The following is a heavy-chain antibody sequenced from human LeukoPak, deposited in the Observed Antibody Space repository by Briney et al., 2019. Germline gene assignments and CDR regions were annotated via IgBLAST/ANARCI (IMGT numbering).Heavy chain of an antibody. J-gene: IGHJ6*02. CDR2: IDPSDSYP. Sequence: GESLKISCKGSGYSFTNYWITWVRQMPGKGLEWMGRIDPSDSYPNYSPSFQGHVTISADKSISTAYLQWNSLKASDTAMYYCARHSAYDELDCWGLGTLVTVSSGMDVWGQGTTVTVSS. CDR3: ARHSAYDELDCWGLGTLVTVSSGMDV. D-gene: IGHD5-12*01. CDR1: GYSFTNYW. V-gene: IGHV5-10-1*01.